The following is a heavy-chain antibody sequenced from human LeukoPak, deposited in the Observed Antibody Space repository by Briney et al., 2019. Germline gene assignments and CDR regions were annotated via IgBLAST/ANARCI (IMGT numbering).Heavy chain of an antibody. CDR3: SNGRTSSGTLQHDY. CDR2: ISDNSGNT. V-gene: IGHV3-23*01. Sequence: GGSLRLSCAASGFTFSSFAMSWVRQAPGQGLEWVSAISDNSGNTYYADSVKGRFTISRDNSENTLYLQMNSLRAEDTALYYCSNGRTSSGTLQHDYWGQGTLVTVSP. J-gene: IGHJ4*02. CDR1: GFTFSSFA. D-gene: IGHD6-19*01.